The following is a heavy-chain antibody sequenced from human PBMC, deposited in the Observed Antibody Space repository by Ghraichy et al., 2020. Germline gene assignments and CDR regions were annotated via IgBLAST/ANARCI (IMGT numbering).Heavy chain of an antibody. Sequence: SGPTLVKPTQTLTLTCTFSGFSLSTSGVGVGWIRQPPGKALEWLALIYWDDDKRYSPSLKSRLTITKDTSKNQVVLTMTNMDPVDTATYYCAHFFYSGYDLDAFDFWGQGKMVTVSS. J-gene: IGHJ3*01. D-gene: IGHD5-12*01. CDR2: IYWDDDK. CDR1: GFSLSTSGVG. V-gene: IGHV2-5*02. CDR3: AHFFYSGYDLDAFDF.